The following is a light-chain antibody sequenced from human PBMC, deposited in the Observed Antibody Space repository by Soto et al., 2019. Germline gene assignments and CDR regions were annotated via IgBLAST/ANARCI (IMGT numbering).Light chain of an antibody. CDR3: SSHSSSGTLEV. CDR1: SSDVGGSNY. J-gene: IGLJ2*01. Sequence: QSALTQPASVSGSPGQSITISCAGTSSDVGGSNYVSWYQQHPGKAPKLMIYDVYNRPSGISNRFSGSKSGNTASLTISGLQAKDEADYYCSSHSSSGTLEVFGAGTKLTVL. V-gene: IGLV2-14*03. CDR2: DVY.